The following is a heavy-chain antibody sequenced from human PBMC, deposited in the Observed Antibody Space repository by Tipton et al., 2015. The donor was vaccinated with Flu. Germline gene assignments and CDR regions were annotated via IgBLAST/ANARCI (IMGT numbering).Heavy chain of an antibody. D-gene: IGHD2-2*01. J-gene: IGHJ4*02. CDR1: GYTFKTYG. Sequence: QLVQSGVEVKKPGASVKVSCKAPGYTFKTYGISWVRHAPGQGLEWMGWISPYTDNTNYAQKFQGRVTMTTDTSTGTDYMEWRSLRSDDTAVYYCARDMPQGVVVIPPAKRFDYWGQGTPVTVSS. CDR3: ARDMPQGVVVIPPAKRFDY. CDR2: ISPYTDNT. V-gene: IGHV1-18*01.